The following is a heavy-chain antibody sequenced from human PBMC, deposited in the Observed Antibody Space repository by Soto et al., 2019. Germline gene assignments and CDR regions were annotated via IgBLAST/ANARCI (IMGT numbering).Heavy chain of an antibody. J-gene: IGHJ6*02. D-gene: IGHD6-19*01. CDR2: ISGSGGST. Sequence: GESLKISCAASGFTFSSYAMSWVRQAPGKGLEWVSAISGSGGSTYYADSVKGRFTISRDNSKNTLYLQMNSLRAEDTAVYYCAKRWAVAGLSMSYYYYGMDVWGQGTTVTVSS. V-gene: IGHV3-23*01. CDR1: GFTFSSYA. CDR3: AKRWAVAGLSMSYYYYGMDV.